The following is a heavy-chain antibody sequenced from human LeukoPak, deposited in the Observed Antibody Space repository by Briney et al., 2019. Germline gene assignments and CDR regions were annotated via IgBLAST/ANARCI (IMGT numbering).Heavy chain of an antibody. V-gene: IGHV1-69*05. D-gene: IGHD6-13*01. CDR3: ARGGTLPIAAAGTLDY. CDR1: GGTFSSYA. Sequence: SVKVSCKASGGTFSSYAISWVRQAPGQGLEWMGGIIPIFGTANYAQKFQGRVTITTDESTSTAYMELSSLRSEDTAVYYCARGGTLPIAAAGTLDYWGQGTLVTVSS. J-gene: IGHJ4*02. CDR2: IIPIFGTA.